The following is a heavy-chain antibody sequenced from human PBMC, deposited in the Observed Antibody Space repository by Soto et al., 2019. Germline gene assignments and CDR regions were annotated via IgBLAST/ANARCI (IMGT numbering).Heavy chain of an antibody. J-gene: IGHJ4*02. Sequence: GGSRRLSCAASGFTFSSSGMHWVRQAPGKGLEWVAIIWYDGSKKYYADSVKGRFNISRDNSKNTVYLQMNSLRAEDTAVYYCARAPFTIYDTSGYYECWGKGNLFIVSS. D-gene: IGHD3-22*01. CDR1: GFTFSSSG. CDR3: ARAPFTIYDTSGYYEC. CDR2: IWYDGSKK. V-gene: IGHV3-33*01.